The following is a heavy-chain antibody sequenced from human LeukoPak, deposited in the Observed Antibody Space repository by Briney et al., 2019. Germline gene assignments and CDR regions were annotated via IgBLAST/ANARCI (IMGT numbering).Heavy chain of an antibody. CDR1: GFTFSSYW. Sequence: GGSLRLSCAASGFTFSSYWMSWVRQAPGKGLEWVANIKQDGSEKYYVDSVKGRFTISRDNSKNTLYLQMNSLRAEDSAVYYCAKDSSYYYLDYWGQGTLVTVSS. CDR3: AKDSSYYYLDY. D-gene: IGHD3-22*01. V-gene: IGHV3-7*01. J-gene: IGHJ4*02. CDR2: IKQDGSEK.